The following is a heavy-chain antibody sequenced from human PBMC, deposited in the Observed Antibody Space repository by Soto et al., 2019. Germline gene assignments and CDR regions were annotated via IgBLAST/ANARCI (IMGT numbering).Heavy chain of an antibody. D-gene: IGHD6-13*01. CDR2: IYYSGST. V-gene: IGHV4-59*01. CDR1: GGSISSYY. CDR3: ARVKYRSSWYVYYFDY. J-gene: IGHJ4*02. Sequence: QVQLQESGPGLVKPSETLSLTCTVSGGSISSYYWSWIRQPPGKGLEWIGYIYYSGSTNYNPSLKSRVTISVDTSKNQFSLKLSSVTAADTAVYYCARVKYRSSWYVYYFDYWGQGTLVTVSS.